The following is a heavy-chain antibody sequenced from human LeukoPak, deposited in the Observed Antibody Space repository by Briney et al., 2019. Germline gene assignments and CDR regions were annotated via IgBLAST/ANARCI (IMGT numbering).Heavy chain of an antibody. CDR3: ARPATVVTPWYFDL. J-gene: IGHJ2*01. CDR1: GYSVTSYW. V-gene: IGHV5-51*01. CDR2: IYPGDSDT. Sequence: GESLKISCQGSGYSVTSYWIGWVRQMPGKGLEWMGIIYPGDSDTRYSPSFQGQVTISADKSISTAYVQWSSLKASGTAMYYCARPATVVTPWYFDLWGRGTLVTVSS. D-gene: IGHD4-23*01.